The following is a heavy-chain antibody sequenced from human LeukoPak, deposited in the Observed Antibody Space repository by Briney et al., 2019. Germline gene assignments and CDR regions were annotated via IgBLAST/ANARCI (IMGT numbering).Heavy chain of an antibody. CDR2: LEQDGIGQ. Sequence: GGSLTLSCVVSGFTVADDAMHWVRPVPGKGLEWVATLEQDGIGQVYVDSVKGRFTIARDNYKNALSLQMHNLRAEDTAIYYCVRGMGWYFGLWGRGALVTVSS. D-gene: IGHD3-16*01. CDR1: GFTVADDA. J-gene: IGHJ2*01. V-gene: IGHV3-7*01. CDR3: VRGMGWYFGL.